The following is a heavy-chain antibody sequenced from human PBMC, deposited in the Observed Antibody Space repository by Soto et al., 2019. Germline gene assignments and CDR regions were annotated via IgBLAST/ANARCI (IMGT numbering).Heavy chain of an antibody. J-gene: IGHJ4*02. CDR2: ISYDGSNK. V-gene: IGHV3-30*18. D-gene: IGHD3-22*01. CDR3: AKDEYDSSGLIDY. CDR1: GFTFSSYG. Sequence: VGSPSLSCAASGFTFSSYGMHWVRQAPGKGLEWVAVISYDGSNKYYADSVKGRFTISRDNSKNTLYLQMNSLRAEDTAVYYCAKDEYDSSGLIDYWGQGTLVNVSS.